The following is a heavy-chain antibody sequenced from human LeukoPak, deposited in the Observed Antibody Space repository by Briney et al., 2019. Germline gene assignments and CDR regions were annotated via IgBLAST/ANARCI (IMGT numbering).Heavy chain of an antibody. CDR3: ARAMIYCGSSSCYVIKIVDY. CDR2: MSGSGSTI. J-gene: IGHJ4*02. Sequence: GGSLRLSCTASGFNFSDYHMSWIRQAPGKGLEWISYMSGSGSTIHYGDSVKGRFTVSRDNAQNSLSLQMNSLRAEDTAVYYCARAMIYCGSSSCYVIKIVDYWGQGTRVTVSS. CDR1: GFNFSDYH. V-gene: IGHV3-11*01. D-gene: IGHD2-2*01.